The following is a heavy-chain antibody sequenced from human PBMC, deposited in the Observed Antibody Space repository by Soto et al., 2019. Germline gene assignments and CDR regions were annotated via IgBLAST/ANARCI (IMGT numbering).Heavy chain of an antibody. CDR2: ISYSGNS. Sequence: QMQLQESGPGLVKPSQTLSLICSVSGGSISRPGYYWAWIRQHPARGLEWIGSISYSGNSNHNPSLQCRLILPVDTSQICFALRLNSVTAADTSVYYCARMRRDGSGFPDLWGQGARVTVSS. D-gene: IGHD3-22*01. CDR3: ARMRRDGSGFPDL. V-gene: IGHV4-31*03. CDR1: GGSISRPGYY. J-gene: IGHJ5*02.